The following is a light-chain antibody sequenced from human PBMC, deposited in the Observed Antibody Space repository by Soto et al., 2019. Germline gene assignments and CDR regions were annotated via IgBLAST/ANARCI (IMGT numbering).Light chain of an antibody. J-gene: IGLJ2*01. Sequence: QSVLTQPPSASGTPGQRDTISCSGSSSKNGSNTVNWYQQLPGTAPKLVIYSNNQRPSGVPDRFSGSKSGTSASLAISGLQSEDEADYYCVAWDDSLNGYVVFGGGTKVTVL. CDR1: SSKNGSNT. V-gene: IGLV1-44*01. CDR2: SNN. CDR3: VAWDDSLNGYVV.